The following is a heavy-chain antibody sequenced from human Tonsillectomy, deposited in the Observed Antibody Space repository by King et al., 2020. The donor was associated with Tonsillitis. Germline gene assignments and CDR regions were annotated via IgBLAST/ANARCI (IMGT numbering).Heavy chain of an antibody. CDR2: ISDSAGGT. CDR1: GFTFSSFA. J-gene: IGHJ6*03. CDR3: AKLLRSGYHLYYMDV. D-gene: IGHD3-3*01. Sequence: VQLVESGGGLVQPGGSLRLSCAASGFTFSSFAMTWVRQAPGKGLEGGSSISDSAGGTYYADSVNGRLTISRDNSKNTLYLQVNGLRAEDTAVYYCAKLLRSGYHLYYMDVWGKGTTVTVSS. V-gene: IGHV3-23*04.